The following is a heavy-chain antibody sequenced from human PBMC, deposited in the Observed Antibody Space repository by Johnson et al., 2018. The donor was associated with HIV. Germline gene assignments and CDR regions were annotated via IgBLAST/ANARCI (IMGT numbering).Heavy chain of an antibody. CDR2: ISYGGKNK. Sequence: VQLVESGGGVVQPGRSLRLSCEASGFTFSSYAVHWVRQAPGKGLEWVALISYGGKNKYYADSVKGRFTISRDNSKNTLYLQMNSLRAEDTALYYCAKDRLRIAPHAFDIWGQGTMVTVSS. CDR3: AKDRLRIAPHAFDI. CDR1: GFTFSSYA. J-gene: IGHJ3*02. D-gene: IGHD6-13*01. V-gene: IGHV3-30*04.